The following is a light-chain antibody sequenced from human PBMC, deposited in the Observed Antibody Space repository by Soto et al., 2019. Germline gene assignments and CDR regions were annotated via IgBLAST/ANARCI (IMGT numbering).Light chain of an antibody. V-gene: IGKV3-15*01. J-gene: IGKJ1*01. Sequence: EIVMTQSPVTLSVSPGERATLSCRASQSISRNLAWYQQKVGQAPRILIYGASTRATGIAARFSGSGSGTEFTLAISSLQSEDFGVYYCQQYNKGPVTFGQGTKVDIK. CDR2: GAS. CDR1: QSISRN. CDR3: QQYNKGPVT.